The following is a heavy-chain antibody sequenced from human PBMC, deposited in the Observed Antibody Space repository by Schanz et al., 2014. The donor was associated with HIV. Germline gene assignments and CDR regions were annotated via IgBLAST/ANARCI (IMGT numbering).Heavy chain of an antibody. D-gene: IGHD6-6*01. V-gene: IGHV1-69*06. CDR3: ARARAKIEGRPVGNWFDP. CDR1: GGTFSSYA. CDR2: IIPIFGTA. Sequence: QVQLVQSGAEVKKPGSSVKVSCKASGGTFSSYAISWVRQAPGQGLEWMGGIIPIFGTANYAQKFQGRVTITADKSTSTAYMELSSLRSEDTAVYFCARARAKIEGRPVGNWFDPWGQGTLVTVSS. J-gene: IGHJ5*02.